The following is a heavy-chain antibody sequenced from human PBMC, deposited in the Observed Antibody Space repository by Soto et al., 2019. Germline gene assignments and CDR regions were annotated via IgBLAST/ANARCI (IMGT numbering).Heavy chain of an antibody. V-gene: IGHV4-39*01. Sequence: PSETLSLTCTVSGGSISSSSYYWGWIRQPPGKGLEWIGSIYYSGSTYYNPSLKSRVTISVDTSKNQFSLKLSSVTAADTAVYYCARHTDLTIFGVVPARYFDYWGQGTLVTVSS. J-gene: IGHJ4*02. CDR2: IYYSGST. D-gene: IGHD3-3*01. CDR1: GGSISSSSYY. CDR3: ARHTDLTIFGVVPARYFDY.